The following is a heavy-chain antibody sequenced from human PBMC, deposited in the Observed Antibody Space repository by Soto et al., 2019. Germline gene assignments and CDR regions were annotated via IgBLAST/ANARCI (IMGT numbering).Heavy chain of an antibody. CDR2: ISYDGSNK. J-gene: IGHJ5*02. D-gene: IGHD4-17*01. Sequence: QVQLVESGGGVVQPGRSLRLSCAASGFTFSSYAMHWVRQAPGKGLEWVAVISYDGSNKYYADSVKGRFTISRDNSKNRLYLQMNSLRAEDTAVYYCARDPYGDYILGWFDPGGQGTLVTVSS. CDR1: GFTFSSYA. V-gene: IGHV3-30-3*01. CDR3: ARDPYGDYILGWFDP.